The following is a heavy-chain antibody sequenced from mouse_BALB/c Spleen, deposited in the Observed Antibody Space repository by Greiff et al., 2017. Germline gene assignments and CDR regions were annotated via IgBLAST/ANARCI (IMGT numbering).Heavy chain of an antibody. CDR2: ISSGSSTI. V-gene: IGHV5-17*02. D-gene: IGHD2-1*01. Sequence: EVMLVESGGGLVQPGGSRKLSCAASGFTFSSFGMHWVRQAPEKGLEWVAYISSGSSTIYYADTVKGRFTISRDNPKNTLFLQMTSLRSEDTAMYYCARSWGNSPWFAYWGQGTLVTVSA. CDR3: ARSWGNSPWFAY. CDR1: GFTFSSFG. J-gene: IGHJ3*01.